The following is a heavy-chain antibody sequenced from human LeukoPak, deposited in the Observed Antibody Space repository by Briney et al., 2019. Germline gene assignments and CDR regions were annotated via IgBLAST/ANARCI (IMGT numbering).Heavy chain of an antibody. D-gene: IGHD4-23*01. CDR2: IIPIFGTA. CDR3: ARTPPDYGGNYYFDY. Sequence: EASVKVSCKASGGTFSSYAISWVRQAPGQGLEWMGGIIPIFGTANYAQKFQGRVTITADESTSTAYMELSSLRSEDTAVYYCARTPPDYGGNYYFDYWGRGTLVTVSS. J-gene: IGHJ4*02. CDR1: GGTFSSYA. V-gene: IGHV1-69*01.